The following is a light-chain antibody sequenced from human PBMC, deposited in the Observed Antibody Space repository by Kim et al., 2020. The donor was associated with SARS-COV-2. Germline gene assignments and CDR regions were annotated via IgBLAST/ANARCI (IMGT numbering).Light chain of an antibody. CDR3: QTWGTGGGV. J-gene: IGLJ1*01. CDR1: KEHSAYA. Sequence: ASVKLTCTLSKEHSAYAIAGHQQQPEKGPRYLMKVDSFGRHVKGDGIPDRFSGSSSGAERYLIISSLQSEDEADYYCQTWGTGGGVFGAGTKVTVL. V-gene: IGLV4-69*01. CDR2: VDSFGRH.